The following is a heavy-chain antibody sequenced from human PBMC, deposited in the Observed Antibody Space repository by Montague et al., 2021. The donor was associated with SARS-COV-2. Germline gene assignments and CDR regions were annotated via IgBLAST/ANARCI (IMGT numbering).Heavy chain of an antibody. CDR1: GGSFSGYY. CDR2: INHSGST. Sequence: SETLSLTCAVYGGSFSGYYWSWIRKPPGKGLEWIGEINHSGSTNYNPSLKSRVTISVDTSKNRLSLKLSSVTAADTAVYYCARVRYYGSGTSLGMDVWGQGTTVTISS. D-gene: IGHD3-10*01. J-gene: IGHJ6*02. CDR3: ARVRYYGSGTSLGMDV. V-gene: IGHV4-34*01.